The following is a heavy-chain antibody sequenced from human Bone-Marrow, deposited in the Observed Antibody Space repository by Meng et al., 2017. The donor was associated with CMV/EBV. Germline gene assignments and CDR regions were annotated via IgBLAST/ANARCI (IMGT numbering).Heavy chain of an antibody. CDR3: ARGPYSSSDNWFDP. CDR1: GYTFTGYY. CDR2: INPNSGGT. V-gene: IGHV1-2*02. D-gene: IGHD6-13*01. Sequence: ASVKVSCKASGYTFTGYYMHWVRQAPGQGLEWMGWINPNSGGTNYAQKFQGRVTMTRDTSISTAYMELSRLRSADTAVYYCARGPYSSSDNWFDPWGQGTLVTVSS. J-gene: IGHJ5*02.